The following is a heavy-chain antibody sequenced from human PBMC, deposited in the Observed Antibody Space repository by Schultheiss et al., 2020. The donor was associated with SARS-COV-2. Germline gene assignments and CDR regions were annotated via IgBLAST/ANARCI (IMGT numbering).Heavy chain of an antibody. V-gene: IGHV4-59*12. Sequence: SETLSLTCTVSGGSISSYYWSWIRQPPGKGLEWIGYIYYSGSTYYNPSLKSRVTISVDTSKNQFSLKLSSVTAADTAVYYCARAEKSSRTIFGVVMGFDYWGQGTLVTVSS. CDR1: GGSISSYY. CDR2: IYYSGST. J-gene: IGHJ4*02. CDR3: ARAEKSSRTIFGVVMGFDY. D-gene: IGHD3-3*01.